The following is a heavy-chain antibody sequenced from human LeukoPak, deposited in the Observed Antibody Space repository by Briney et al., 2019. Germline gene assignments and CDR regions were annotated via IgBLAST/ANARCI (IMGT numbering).Heavy chain of an antibody. CDR3: AKRGSVGTLGHFDY. J-gene: IGHJ4*02. V-gene: IGHV3-11*01. CDR2: ISSSGSTI. CDR1: GFTFSDYY. Sequence: NPGGSLRLSCAASGFTFSDYYMSWIRQAPGKGLEWVSYISSSGSTIYYADSVKGRSTISRDNAKNSLYLQMNSLRAEDTAVYYCAKRGSVGTLGHFDYWGQGTLVTVSS. D-gene: IGHD6-13*01.